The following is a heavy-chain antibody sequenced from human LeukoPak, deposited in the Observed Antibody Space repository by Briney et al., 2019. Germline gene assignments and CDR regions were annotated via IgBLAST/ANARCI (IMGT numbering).Heavy chain of an antibody. J-gene: IGHJ6*03. V-gene: IGHV1-69*05. CDR1: GGTFSSYA. CDR3: ARVYDFWSGYYYYLDV. Sequence: SVKVSCKASGGTFSSYAISWVRQAPGQGLEWMGGIIPFFGTANYAQKFQGRVTITTDESTSTAYMELSSLRSEDTAVYYCARVYDFWSGYYYYLDVWGKGTTVTVSS. CDR2: IIPFFGTA. D-gene: IGHD3-3*01.